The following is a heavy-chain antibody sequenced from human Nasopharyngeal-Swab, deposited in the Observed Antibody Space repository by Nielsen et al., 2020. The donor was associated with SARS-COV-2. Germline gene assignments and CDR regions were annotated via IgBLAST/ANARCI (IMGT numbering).Heavy chain of an antibody. Sequence: GSLRLSCTVSGGSVNSGSYYWSWIRQPPGKGLEWIGYIYYTGSTNYNPSLKSRVTISVDTSKNQFALKLRSVTAADSAVYYCARSGQVTVVRGADTSGMDVWGQGTTVTVPS. CDR3: ARSGQVTVVRGADTSGMDV. V-gene: IGHV4-61*01. D-gene: IGHD3-10*01. CDR1: GGSVNSGSYY. CDR2: IYYTGST. J-gene: IGHJ6*02.